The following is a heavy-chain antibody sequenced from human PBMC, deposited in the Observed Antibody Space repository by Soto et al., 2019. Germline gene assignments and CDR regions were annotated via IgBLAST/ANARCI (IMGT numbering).Heavy chain of an antibody. CDR2: ISTYNGNT. CDR1: GYTFITYG. D-gene: IGHD3-22*01. V-gene: IGHV1-18*01. Sequence: QVQLVQSGAEVNKPGASVKVSCKASGYTFITYGVSWVRQAPGQGLDWLGWISTYNGNTRYAERLQGRVTMTTDTTTNTAYMELRNLRSDVTAVYYCARGPTDYYDNSANYFLDYWGQGTLVTVSS. J-gene: IGHJ4*02. CDR3: ARGPTDYYDNSANYFLDY.